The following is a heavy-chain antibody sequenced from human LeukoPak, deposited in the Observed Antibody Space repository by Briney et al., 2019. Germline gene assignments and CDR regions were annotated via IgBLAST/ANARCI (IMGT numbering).Heavy chain of an antibody. CDR1: GYTFTSYA. J-gene: IGHJ4*02. D-gene: IGHD2-2*01. CDR2: INAGNGDT. V-gene: IGHV1-3*01. Sequence: ASVKVSCKASGYTFTSYAMHWVRQAPGQRPEWMGWINAGNGDTKYSQKFQGRVTITRDTSASTAYMELSSLRPEDTAVYYCARVQSAYCSSSSCYGGYFDYWGQGTLVTVSS. CDR3: ARVQSAYCSSSSCYGGYFDY.